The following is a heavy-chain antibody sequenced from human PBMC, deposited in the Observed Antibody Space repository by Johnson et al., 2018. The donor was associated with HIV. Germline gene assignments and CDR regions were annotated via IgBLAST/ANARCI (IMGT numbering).Heavy chain of an antibody. Sequence: VQLVESGGGLVQPGGSLRLSCAASGFTVSSNYMSWVRQAPGKGLEWVSVIYSGGSTYYADSVKGRFTISRDNSKNTLYLQMNSLRAEDTAVYYCARDRMPNLAAFDIWGQGTMVTVSS. V-gene: IGHV3-66*01. J-gene: IGHJ3*02. CDR2: IYSGGST. CDR1: GFTVSSNY. CDR3: ARDRMPNLAAFDI. D-gene: IGHD2-2*01.